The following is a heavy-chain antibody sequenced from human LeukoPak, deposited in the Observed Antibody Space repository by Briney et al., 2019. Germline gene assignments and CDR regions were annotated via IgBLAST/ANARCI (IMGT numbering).Heavy chain of an antibody. J-gene: IGHJ5*02. V-gene: IGHV3-48*03. CDR2: ISSSGSTI. CDR1: GFTFSSYE. Sequence: PGGSLRLSCAASGFTFSSYEMNWVRQAPGKGLEWVSYISSSGSTIYYADSVRGRFTISRDNAKNSLYLQMNSLRAEDTAVYYCAREGGEVGEWFDPWGQGTLVTVSS. CDR3: AREGGEVGEWFDP. D-gene: IGHD1-26*01.